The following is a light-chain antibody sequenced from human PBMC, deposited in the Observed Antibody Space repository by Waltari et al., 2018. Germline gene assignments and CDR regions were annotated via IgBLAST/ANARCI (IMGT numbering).Light chain of an antibody. CDR1: SSDVGGYNY. CDR3: SSDRTSSIWV. V-gene: IGLV2-14*01. Sequence: QSALTQPASVSGSPGQSITISCTGTSSDVGGYNYVSWYQQHPGKVPKLMVYEVSNGPSGISVRFSGSKSGNTASLTISGLQAEDEAYYYCSSDRTSSIWVFGGGTKLTVL. J-gene: IGLJ3*02. CDR2: EVS.